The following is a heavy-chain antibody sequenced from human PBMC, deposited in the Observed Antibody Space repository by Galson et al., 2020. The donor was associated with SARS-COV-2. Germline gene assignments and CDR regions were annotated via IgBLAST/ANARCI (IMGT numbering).Heavy chain of an antibody. CDR2: MNPNSGNS. CDR1: GCTFSSYD. Sequence: ASVTVSRKASGCTFSSYDINWVRQAPGKELAGVGWMNPNSGNSGHAQKFQGRVTMTRNTSISTAYMELSSLRSEDTAVYYCATPIVGGTFDYWGQGTLVTVSS. CDR3: ATPIVGGTFDY. V-gene: IGHV1-8*01. D-gene: IGHD1-26*01. J-gene: IGHJ4*01.